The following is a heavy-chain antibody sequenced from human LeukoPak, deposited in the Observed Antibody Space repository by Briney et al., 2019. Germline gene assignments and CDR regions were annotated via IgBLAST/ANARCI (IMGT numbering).Heavy chain of an antibody. D-gene: IGHD3-10*01. CDR2: IIPIFGTA. V-gene: IGHV1-69*01. CDR3: ARVVGYYYGSYAFDI. CDR1: GGTFSSYA. Sequence: SVKVSCKASGGTFSSYAISWVRQAPGQGLEWMGGIIPIFGTANYAQKFQGRVTITADESTSTAYMELSSLRSEDTAVYYCARVVGYYYGSYAFDIWGQGTMVTVSS. J-gene: IGHJ3*02.